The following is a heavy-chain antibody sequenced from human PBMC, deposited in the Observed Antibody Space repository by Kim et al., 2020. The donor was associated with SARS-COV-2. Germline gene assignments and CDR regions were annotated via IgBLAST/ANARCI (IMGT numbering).Heavy chain of an antibody. CDR1: GGSISSSSYY. CDR3: ARRSPGSGSLILRYFDWLSDGMDV. V-gene: IGHV4-39*01. CDR2: IYYSGST. J-gene: IGHJ6*02. D-gene: IGHD3-9*01. Sequence: SETLSLTCTVSGGSISSSSYYWGWIRQPPGKGLEWIGSIYYSGSTYYNPSLKSRVTISVDTSKNQFSLKLSSVTAADTAVYYCARRSPGSGSLILRYFDWLSDGMDVWGQGTTVTVSS.